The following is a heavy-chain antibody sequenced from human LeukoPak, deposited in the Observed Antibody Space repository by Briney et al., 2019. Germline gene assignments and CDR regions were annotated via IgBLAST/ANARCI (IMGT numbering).Heavy chain of an antibody. V-gene: IGHV4-31*03. CDR3: ARGTESYYYYYGMDV. CDR2: IYYSGST. CDR1: GGSISSGGYY. Sequence: PSETPSLTCTVSGGSISSGGYYWSWIRQHPGKGLEWIGYIYYSGSTYYNPSLKSRVTISVDTSKNQFTLKLSSVTAADTAVYYCARGTESYYYYYGMDVWGQGATVTVSS. J-gene: IGHJ6*02.